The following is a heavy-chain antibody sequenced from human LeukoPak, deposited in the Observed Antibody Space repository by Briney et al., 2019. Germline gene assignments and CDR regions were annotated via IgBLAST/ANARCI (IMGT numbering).Heavy chain of an antibody. CDR3: ARDRGDFWSGYYKGAFDI. J-gene: IGHJ3*02. CDR2: ISYDGSNK. D-gene: IGHD3-3*01. CDR1: GFTFSSYA. Sequence: GRSLRLSCAASGFTFSSYAMHWVRQAPGKGLEWVAVISYDGSNKYYADSVKGRFTISRDNSKNTLYLQMNSLRAEDTAVYYCARDRGDFWSGYYKGAFDIWGQGTMVTVSS. V-gene: IGHV3-30-3*01.